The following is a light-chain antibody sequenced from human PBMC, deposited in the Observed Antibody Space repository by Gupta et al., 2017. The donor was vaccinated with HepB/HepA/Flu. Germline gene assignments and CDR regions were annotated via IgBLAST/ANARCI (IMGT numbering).Light chain of an antibody. V-gene: IGLV1-47*01. CDR2: RSN. J-gene: IGLJ3*02. Sequence: QSVVTQPPSISGTPGQRVTISCSGTSSNIGNNYVFWYQQFPGTAPKFLMYRSNQRPSRVPDRFSCSKACTSASLDLRGLPVEDGADFYCAIGDYRPGHCVFGGGAKLTVL. CDR3: AIGDYRPGHCV. CDR1: SSNIGNNY.